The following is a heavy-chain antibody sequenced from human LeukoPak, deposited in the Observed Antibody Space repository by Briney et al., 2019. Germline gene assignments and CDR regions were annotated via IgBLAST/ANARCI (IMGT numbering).Heavy chain of an antibody. V-gene: IGHV4-38-2*01. CDR2: IYHSGST. CDR3: ARAVTNIDY. Sequence: PSETLSLTCAVSGYSISSGYYWGWIRQPPGKGLEWIGSIYHSGSTYYNPSLESRVTISVDTSKNQFSLKLSSVTAADTAVYYCARAVTNIDYWGQGTLVTVSS. J-gene: IGHJ4*02. CDR1: GYSISSGYY. D-gene: IGHD4-17*01.